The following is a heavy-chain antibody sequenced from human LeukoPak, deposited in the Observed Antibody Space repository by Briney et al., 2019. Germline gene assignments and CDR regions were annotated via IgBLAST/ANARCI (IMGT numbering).Heavy chain of an antibody. CDR3: ARDTGDY. CDR1: GFTFSSYA. Sequence: GRSLRLSCAASGFTFSSYAMHWVRQAPGKGLEWVAVISYDGSNEYYADSVKGRFTISGDNSKNTLYLQMNSLRAEDTAVYYCARDTGDYWGQGTLVTVSS. CDR2: ISYDGSNE. D-gene: IGHD4-17*01. V-gene: IGHV3-30-3*01. J-gene: IGHJ4*02.